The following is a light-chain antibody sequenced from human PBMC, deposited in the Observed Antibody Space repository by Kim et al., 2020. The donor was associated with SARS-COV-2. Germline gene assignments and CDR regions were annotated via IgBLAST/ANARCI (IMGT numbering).Light chain of an antibody. V-gene: IGLV8-61*01. CDR2: STN. CDR1: SGSVSTRYY. CDR3: VLDMRSGMHWV. J-gene: IGLJ3*02. Sequence: QTVVTQEPSVSVSPGGTVTLTCGLNSGSVSTRYYPSWYQQTPGQAPRTLIYSTNTRSSWVPDRSSGSILGNKAALTITGAQADDESDYYCVLDMRSGMHWVFGGGTQLTVL.